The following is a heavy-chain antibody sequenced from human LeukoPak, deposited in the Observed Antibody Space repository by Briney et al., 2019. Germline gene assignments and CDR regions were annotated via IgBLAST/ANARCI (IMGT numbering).Heavy chain of an antibody. J-gene: IGHJ4*02. Sequence: PGGSLRLSCAASGFSFSDAWMSWVRQIPGKGLEWVGRIESKTDGGTTDYAAPVKGRFTISRDDSKNTLYLQMNSLKTEDTAVYYCTTDGTMVRGVIPSPAPIDYWGQGTLVTVSS. V-gene: IGHV3-15*04. CDR3: TTDGTMVRGVIPSPAPIDY. CDR1: GFSFSDAW. D-gene: IGHD3-10*01. CDR2: IESKTDGGTT.